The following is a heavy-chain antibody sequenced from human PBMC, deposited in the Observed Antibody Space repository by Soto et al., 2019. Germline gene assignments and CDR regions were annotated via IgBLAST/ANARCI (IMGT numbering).Heavy chain of an antibody. CDR1: GFSISNAW. Sequence: EVQLVESGGGLVKPGGSLRLSCAASGFSISNAWMHWVRQAPGKGLEWVGRVKSKADGGTADYAAPVTGRFTISRDDSKNTQYLQMNSLKMEDTAVYYCNTYPDFWGGHTPLWGQGTLVTVSS. V-gene: IGHV3-15*07. D-gene: IGHD3-3*01. CDR3: NTYPDFWGGHTPL. J-gene: IGHJ4*02. CDR2: VKSKADGGTA.